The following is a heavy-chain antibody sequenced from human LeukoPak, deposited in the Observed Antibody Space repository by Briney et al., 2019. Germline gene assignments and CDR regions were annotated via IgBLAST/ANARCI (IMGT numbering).Heavy chain of an antibody. CDR2: IQHDGSNQ. V-gene: IGHV3-30*02. J-gene: IGHJ6*03. D-gene: IGHD2-8*01. Sequence: GGSLRLSCAASRFTFSSYGMHWVRQAPGKGLEWVAYIQHDGSNQQYADSVKGRFGISRDSSKNILYLQMNSLRAEDTAVYYCAKDRCSNGVGCYYYYMDVWGKGTTVTISS. CDR3: AKDRCSNGVGCYYYYMDV. CDR1: RFTFSSYG.